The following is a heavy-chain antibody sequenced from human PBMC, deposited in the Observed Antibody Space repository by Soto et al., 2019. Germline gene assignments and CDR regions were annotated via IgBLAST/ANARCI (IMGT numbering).Heavy chain of an antibody. CDR3: ARDNSEPLRFLEWSPYYYYYYGMDV. J-gene: IGHJ6*02. D-gene: IGHD3-3*01. V-gene: IGHV1-18*01. Sequence: GASVKVSCKASGYTFTSYGISWVRQAPGQGLEWMGWISAYNGNTNYAQKLQGRVTMTTDTSTSTAYMELRSLRSDDTAVYYCARDNSEPLRFLEWSPYYYYYYGMDVWGQGTTVTVS. CDR1: GYTFTSYG. CDR2: ISAYNGNT.